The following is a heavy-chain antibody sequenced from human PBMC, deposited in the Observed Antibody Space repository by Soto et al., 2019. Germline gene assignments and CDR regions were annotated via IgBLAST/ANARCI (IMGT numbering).Heavy chain of an antibody. J-gene: IGHJ4*02. CDR1: GGSFSGYY. D-gene: IGHD3-10*01. CDR3: ARGRKTPYYYGSGSWAVRFDY. V-gene: IGHV4-34*01. Sequence: TLSLTCAVYGGSFSGYYWSWIRQPPGKGLEWIGEINHSGSTNYNPSLKSQVTISVDTSKNQFSLKLSSVTAADSAVYYCARGRKTPYYYGSGSWAVRFDYWGQGTLVTSPQ. CDR2: INHSGST.